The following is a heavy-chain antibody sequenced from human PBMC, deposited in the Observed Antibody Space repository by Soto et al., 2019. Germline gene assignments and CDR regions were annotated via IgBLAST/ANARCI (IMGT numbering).Heavy chain of an antibody. CDR2: IDYSGST. J-gene: IGHJ4*02. CDR3: ARHRTGLDS. CDR1: GGSISSNY. Sequence: QVQLQESGPGLVKPSETLSLTCTVSGGSISSNYWSWIRQPPGKGLEYIGYIDYSGSTHYKASLKSRVTISVDTSKNQFSLKLSSVTAADTAIYDCARHRTGLDSWGQGTLVTVSS. D-gene: IGHD3-9*01. V-gene: IGHV4-59*08.